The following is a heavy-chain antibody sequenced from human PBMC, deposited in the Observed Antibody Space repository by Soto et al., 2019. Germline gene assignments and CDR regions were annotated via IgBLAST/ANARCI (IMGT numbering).Heavy chain of an antibody. Sequence: PGGSLRLSCAASGFTVSSNYMSWVRQAPGKGLEWVSVIYSGGSTYYADSVKGRFTISRDNSKNTLYLQMNSLRAEDTAVYYCARDKGPGSYTNWCFDVWGRGTLVTVSS. J-gene: IGHJ2*01. CDR3: ARDKGPGSYTNWCFDV. V-gene: IGHV3-53*01. CDR2: IYSGGST. D-gene: IGHD3-10*01. CDR1: GFTVSSNY.